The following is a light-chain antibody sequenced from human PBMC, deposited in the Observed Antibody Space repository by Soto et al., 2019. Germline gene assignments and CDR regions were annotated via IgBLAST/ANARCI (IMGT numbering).Light chain of an antibody. CDR2: STS. Sequence: EIVLTHSPDTLSLSPWEIATLSCRASQRVSSDSLAWYQQQPGQAPRLLIYSTSNRATGIPDRFSGSGSGTDFTLTIRRLEPEDFALYYCQQYGRSQTFGQGTKVDIK. J-gene: IGKJ1*01. V-gene: IGKV3-20*01. CDR1: QRVSSDS. CDR3: QQYGRSQT.